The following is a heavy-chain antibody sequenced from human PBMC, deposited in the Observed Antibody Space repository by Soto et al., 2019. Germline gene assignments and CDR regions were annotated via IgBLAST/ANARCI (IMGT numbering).Heavy chain of an antibody. V-gene: IGHV3-64*02. CDR1: GFTFSDHA. CDR3: ARRGSGLALDY. J-gene: IGHJ4*02. D-gene: IGHD3-10*01. Sequence: GGSLRLSCAASGFTFSDHAMHWVRQAPGKGLEYVAAISGSGEITSYAESVKGRFTISRDNSRNTLYLQMGSLRTEDSAVYYCARRGSGLALDYWGQGTLVTVSS. CDR2: ISGSGEIT.